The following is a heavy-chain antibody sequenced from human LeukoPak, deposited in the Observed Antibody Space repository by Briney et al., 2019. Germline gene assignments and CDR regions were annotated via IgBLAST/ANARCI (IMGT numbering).Heavy chain of an antibody. Sequence: SETLSLTCTVSGYSISSGYSWGWIRQPPGKGLEWIGSIYYSGSTYYNPSLKSRVTISVDTSKNQFSLKLSSVTAADTAVYYCARVLRYFDWLYFDYWGQGTLVTVSS. V-gene: IGHV4-38-2*02. J-gene: IGHJ4*02. D-gene: IGHD3-9*01. CDR3: ARVLRYFDWLYFDY. CDR2: IYYSGST. CDR1: GYSISSGYS.